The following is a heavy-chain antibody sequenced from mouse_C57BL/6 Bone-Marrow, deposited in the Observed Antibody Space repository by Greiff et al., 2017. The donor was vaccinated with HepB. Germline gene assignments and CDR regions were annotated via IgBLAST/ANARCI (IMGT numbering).Heavy chain of an antibody. CDR2: ISSGGDYI. CDR3: TREEDYDAPDYYAMDY. J-gene: IGHJ4*01. V-gene: IGHV5-9-1*02. CDR1: GFTFSSYA. Sequence: EVQVVESGEGLVKPGGSLKLSCAASGFTFSSYAMSWVRQTPEKRLEWVAYISSGGDYIYYADTVKGRFTISRDNARNTLYLQMSSLKSEDTAMYYCTREEDYDAPDYYAMDYWGQGTSVTVSS. D-gene: IGHD2-3*01.